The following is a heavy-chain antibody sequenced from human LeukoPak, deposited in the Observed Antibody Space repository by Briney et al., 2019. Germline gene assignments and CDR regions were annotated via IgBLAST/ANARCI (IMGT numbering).Heavy chain of an antibody. CDR1: GYSISSGYY. CDR3: ARDPRSSGWWVGWFDP. Sequence: SETLSLTCTVSGYSISSGYYWGWIRQPPGKGLEWIGSIYHSGSTYYNPSLKSRVTISVDTSKNQFSLKLSSVTAADTAVYYCARDPRSSGWWVGWFDPWGQGTLVTVSS. J-gene: IGHJ5*02. D-gene: IGHD6-19*01. V-gene: IGHV4-38-2*02. CDR2: IYHSGST.